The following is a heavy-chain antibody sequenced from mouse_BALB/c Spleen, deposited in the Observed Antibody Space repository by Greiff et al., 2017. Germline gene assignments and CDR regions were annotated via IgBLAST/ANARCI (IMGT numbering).Heavy chain of an antibody. J-gene: IGHJ1*01. Sequence: EVKVVESGGGLVQPGGSLKLSCAASGFTFSSYTMSWVRQTPEKRLEWVAYISNGGGSTYYPDTVKGRFTISRDNAKNTLYLQMSSLKSEDTAMYYCARQGYFWYFDVWGAGTTVTVSS. CDR2: ISNGGGST. D-gene: IGHD2-3*01. V-gene: IGHV5-12-2*01. CDR1: GFTFSSYT. CDR3: ARQGYFWYFDV.